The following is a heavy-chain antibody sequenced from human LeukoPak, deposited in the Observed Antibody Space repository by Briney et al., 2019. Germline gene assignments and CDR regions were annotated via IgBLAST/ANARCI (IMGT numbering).Heavy chain of an antibody. J-gene: IGHJ5*02. CDR2: IYYSGST. V-gene: IGHV4-34*01. CDR1: GGSFSGYY. CDR3: ARCPRGVAVADWFDP. D-gene: IGHD6-19*01. Sequence: SETLSLTCAVYGGSFSGYYWSWIRQPPGKGLEWIGSIYYSGSTYYNPSLKSRVTISVDTSKNQFSLKLSSVTAADTAVYYCARCPRGVAVADWFDPWGQGTLVTVSS.